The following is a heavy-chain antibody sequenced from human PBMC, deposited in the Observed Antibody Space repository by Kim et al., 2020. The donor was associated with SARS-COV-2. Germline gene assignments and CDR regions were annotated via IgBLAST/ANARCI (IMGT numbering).Heavy chain of an antibody. Sequence: EGSLRLSCAASGFTFSNAWMSWVRQAPGKGLEWVGRIKSKTDGGTTDYAAPVKGRFTISRDDSKNTLYLQMNSLKTEDTAVYYCTTGSGYYGYYYYGMDVWGQGTTVTVSS. J-gene: IGHJ6*02. D-gene: IGHD3-22*01. CDR1: GFTFSNAW. V-gene: IGHV3-15*01. CDR2: IKSKTDGGTT. CDR3: TTGSGYYGYYYYGMDV.